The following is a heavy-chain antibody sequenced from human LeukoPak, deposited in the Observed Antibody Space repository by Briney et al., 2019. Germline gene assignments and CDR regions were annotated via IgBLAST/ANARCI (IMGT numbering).Heavy chain of an antibody. CDR1: GGSIGSSNW. D-gene: IGHD2-21*02. Sequence: PSGTLSLTCAVSGGSIGSSNWWSWVRQPPGKGLEWIGEFYYTGSTSYNPSLKSRVTISADKSKNRFSLNLSSVTAADTAVYFCASRLYCGGGCSNTNYWGQGTLVTVSS. CDR3: ASRLYCGGGCSNTNY. CDR2: FYYTGST. V-gene: IGHV4-4*02. J-gene: IGHJ4*02.